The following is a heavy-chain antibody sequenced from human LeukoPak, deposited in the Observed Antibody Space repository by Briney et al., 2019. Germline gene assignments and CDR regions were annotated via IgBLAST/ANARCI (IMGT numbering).Heavy chain of an antibody. CDR1: GFTFDDYA. J-gene: IGHJ4*02. D-gene: IGHD6-13*01. CDR3: AREAGGRELE. CDR2: INSDGSST. V-gene: IGHV3-74*01. Sequence: GRSLRLSCAASGFTFDDYAMHWVRQVPGKGLVWVSRINSDGSSTSYADSVKGRFTISRDNDKNTLYLQMKSLRAEDTAVYYCAREAGGRELEWGQGTLVTVSS.